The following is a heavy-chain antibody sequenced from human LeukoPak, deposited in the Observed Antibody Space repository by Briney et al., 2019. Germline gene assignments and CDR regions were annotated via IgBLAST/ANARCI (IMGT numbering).Heavy chain of an antibody. J-gene: IGHJ4*02. CDR3: AKDRYDSSGYYYRPDY. D-gene: IGHD3-22*01. CDR1: GFTFSSYG. Sequence: PGRSLRLSCAASGFTFSSYGMHWVRQAPGKGLEWVAVISYDGSNKYYADSVKGRFTISRDNSKNTLYLQMNSLRAEDTAVYYCAKDRYDSSGYYYRPDYWGQGTLVTVSS. CDR2: ISYDGSNK. V-gene: IGHV3-30*18.